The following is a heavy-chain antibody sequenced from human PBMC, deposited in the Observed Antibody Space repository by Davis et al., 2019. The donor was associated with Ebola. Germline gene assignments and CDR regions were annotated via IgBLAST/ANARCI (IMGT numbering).Heavy chain of an antibody. V-gene: IGHV3-48*01. CDR1: GFAFSTYS. CDR2: ITSTSSVT. CDR3: AKDRACTNGVCYLGDY. Sequence: GESLKISCAASGFAFSTYSMNWVRQAPGKGLEWTSYITSTSSVTYFADSVKGRFTISRDNSKNTLYLQMNSLRAEDTAVYYCAKDRACTNGVCYLGDYWGQGTLVTVSS. D-gene: IGHD2-8*01. J-gene: IGHJ4*02.